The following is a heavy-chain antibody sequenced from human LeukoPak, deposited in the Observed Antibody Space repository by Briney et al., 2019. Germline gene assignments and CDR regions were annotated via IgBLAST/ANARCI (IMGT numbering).Heavy chain of an antibody. CDR3: AREIRDTGWYVDY. D-gene: IGHD6-19*01. CDR1: GFTFSTYG. Sequence: GRSLRLSCEASGFTFSTYGMHWVRQAPGKGLEWVAVTWYDGSNQYYADSEKGRFTISRDNSKNTMYLQMDSLRDEDTAVYYCAREIRDTGWYVDYWGQGTLVTVSS. V-gene: IGHV3-33*01. CDR2: TWYDGSNQ. J-gene: IGHJ4*02.